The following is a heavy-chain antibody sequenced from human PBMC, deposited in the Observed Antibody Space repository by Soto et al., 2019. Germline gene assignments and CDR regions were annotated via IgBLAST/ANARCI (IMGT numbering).Heavy chain of an antibody. J-gene: IGHJ4*02. CDR3: ARDVSIAAALYDY. CDR1: GGTLNSYA. Sequence: GASVKVSCKASGGTLNSYAISWVRQAPGQGLEWMGGIIPIFGTANYAQKFQGRVTITADESTSTAYMELSSLRSEDTAVYYCARDVSIAAALYDYWGQGTLVTVSS. V-gene: IGHV1-69*01. CDR2: IIPIFGTA. D-gene: IGHD6-13*01.